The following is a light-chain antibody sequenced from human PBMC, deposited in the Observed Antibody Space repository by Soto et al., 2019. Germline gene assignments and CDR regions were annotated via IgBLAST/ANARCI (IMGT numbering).Light chain of an antibody. V-gene: IGKV1-33*01. Sequence: DIQMTQSPSSLSASVGDRVTITCQASQDISNYLNWYQQKPGKGPKLLIYAASNLETGVPSRFSGSGSGTDFSFTISSLQPEDIATYYCQQYDSLPYTFGQGTKLEIK. J-gene: IGKJ2*01. CDR3: QQYDSLPYT. CDR1: QDISNY. CDR2: AAS.